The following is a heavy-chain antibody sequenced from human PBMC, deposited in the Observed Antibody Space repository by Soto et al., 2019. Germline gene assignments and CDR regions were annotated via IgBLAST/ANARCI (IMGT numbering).Heavy chain of an antibody. CDR3: AKSGPDYDFWRAYIDY. J-gene: IGHJ4*02. D-gene: IGHD3-3*01. CDR2: ISGSGGST. Sequence: SSASCRVTFNIYAISVVCKNTGKGLEWVSAISGSGGSTYYADSVKGRFTISRDNSKNTLYLQMNSLRAEDTAVYYCAKSGPDYDFWRAYIDYWGKGTLVTVTP. CDR1: RVTFNIYA. V-gene: IGHV3-23*01.